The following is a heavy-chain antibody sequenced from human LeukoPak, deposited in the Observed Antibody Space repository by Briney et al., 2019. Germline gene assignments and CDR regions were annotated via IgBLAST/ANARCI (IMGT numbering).Heavy chain of an antibody. CDR1: GYTFTSYG. CDR2: ISADNGNT. CDR3: ARETPGAGHFDY. J-gene: IGHJ4*02. V-gene: IGHV1-18*01. D-gene: IGHD7-27*01. Sequence: GASVKVSCKASGYTFTSYGISWVRQAPGQGLEWMGWISADNGNTKYAQKLQGRVTMTTDTSTSTAYMELRSLRSDDTAVFYCARETPGAGHFDYWGQGSLVTVSS.